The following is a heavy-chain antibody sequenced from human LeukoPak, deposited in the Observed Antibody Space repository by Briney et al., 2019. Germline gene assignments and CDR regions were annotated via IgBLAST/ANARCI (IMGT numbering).Heavy chain of an antibody. D-gene: IGHD6-25*01. CDR2: INHSGST. V-gene: IGHV4-34*01. CDR3: ARGRRSSGQRLDY. J-gene: IGHJ4*02. CDR1: GGSFSGYY. Sequence: SETLSLTCAVYGGSFSGYYWSWIRQPPGKGLEWIGEINHSGSTNYNPSLKSRVSMSVDTSKNQFSLKLNSVTAADTAVYYCARGRRSSGQRLDYWGQGTLVTVSS.